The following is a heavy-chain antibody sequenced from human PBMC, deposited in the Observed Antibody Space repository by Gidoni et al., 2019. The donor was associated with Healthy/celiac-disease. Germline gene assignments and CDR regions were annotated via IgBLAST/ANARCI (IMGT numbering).Heavy chain of an antibody. V-gene: IGHV3-23*01. D-gene: IGHD3-22*01. CDR3: AKDLAGYDSSGYYGS. Sequence: EVQLLASGGGLVQPGGSLRLSCAASGFTFSSYAMSWVRQAPGKGLEGVSAISGSGGSTYYADSVKGRFTISRDNSKNTLYLQMNSLRAEDTAVYYCAKDLAGYDSSGYYGSWGQGTLVTVSS. CDR2: ISGSGGST. J-gene: IGHJ5*02. CDR1: GFTFSSYA.